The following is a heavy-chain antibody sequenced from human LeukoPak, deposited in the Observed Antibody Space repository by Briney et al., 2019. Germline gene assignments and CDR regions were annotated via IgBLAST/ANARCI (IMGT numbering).Heavy chain of an antibody. CDR1: GYTLTELS. V-gene: IGHV1-24*01. D-gene: IGHD4-23*01. J-gene: IGHJ4*02. CDR2: FDPEDGET. CDR3: ATSIGGNSIIGLDY. Sequence: ASVKVSCKVFGYTLTELSMHWVRQAPGKGLEWMGGFDPEDGETIYAQKFQGRVTMTEDTSTDTAYMELSSLRSEDTAVYYCATSIGGNSIIGLDYWGQGTLVTVSS.